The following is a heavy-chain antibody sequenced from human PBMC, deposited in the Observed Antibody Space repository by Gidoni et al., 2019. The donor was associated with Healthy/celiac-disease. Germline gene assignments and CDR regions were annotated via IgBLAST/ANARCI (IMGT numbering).Heavy chain of an antibody. CDR3: ARGGYCSSTSCYMTYYYYYMDV. J-gene: IGHJ6*03. CDR2: INHSGST. Sequence: QVQLQQWGAGLLKPSETLSLTCAVYGGSFSGYYWSGIRQPPGKGLEWIGEINHSGSTNYNPSLKSRVTISVDTSKNQFSLKLSSVTAADTAVYYCARGGYCSSTSCYMTYYYYYMDVWGKGTTVTVSS. V-gene: IGHV4-34*01. D-gene: IGHD2-2*02. CDR1: GGSFSGYY.